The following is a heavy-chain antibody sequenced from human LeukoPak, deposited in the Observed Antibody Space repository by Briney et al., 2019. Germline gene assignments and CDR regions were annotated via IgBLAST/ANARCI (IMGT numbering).Heavy chain of an antibody. CDR2: INHSGST. D-gene: IGHD3-10*01. CDR1: GGSISSYY. J-gene: IGHJ6*02. CDR3: ASLRMGWFGVNYGMDV. V-gene: IGHV4-34*01. Sequence: PSETLSLTCTVSGGSISSYYWSWIRQPPGKGLEWIGEINHSGSTNYNPSLKSRVTISVDTSKNQFSLKLSSVTAADTAVYYCASLRMGWFGVNYGMDVWGQGTTVTVSS.